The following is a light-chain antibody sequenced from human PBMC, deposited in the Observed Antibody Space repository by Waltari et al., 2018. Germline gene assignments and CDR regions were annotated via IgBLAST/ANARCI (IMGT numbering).Light chain of an antibody. CDR2: DVT. CDR1: SSDVGSYNY. V-gene: IGLV2-14*03. CDR3: SSYMDTTTLEL. Sequence: QSALTQPASVSGSPGQSITISCTGTSSDVGSYNYVSWYQQHPGKAPKLIIYDVTNRPSGVSNRFPDSKSGNTASLTISGLQAEDEADYYCSSYMDTTTLELFGGGTSLTVL. J-gene: IGLJ2*01.